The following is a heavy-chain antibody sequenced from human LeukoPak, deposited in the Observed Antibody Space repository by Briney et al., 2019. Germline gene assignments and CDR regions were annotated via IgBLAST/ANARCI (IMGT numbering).Heavy chain of an antibody. CDR2: ISYDGSNK. J-gene: IGHJ4*02. V-gene: IGHV3-30-3*01. CDR1: GFTFSSYA. CDR3: ARDGQLYYDYVWGSYLDY. D-gene: IGHD3-16*02. Sequence: GRSLRLSCAASGFTFSSYAMHSVRQAPGKGLEWVAVISYDGSNKYYADSVKGRFTISRDNSKNTLYLQMNSLRAEDTAVYYCARDGQLYYDYVWGSYLDYWGQGTLVTVSS.